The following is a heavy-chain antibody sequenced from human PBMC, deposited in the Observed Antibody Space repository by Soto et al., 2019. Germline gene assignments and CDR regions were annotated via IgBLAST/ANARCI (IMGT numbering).Heavy chain of an antibody. Sequence: QVQLVQSGAEVKKPGASVKVSCKASGYTFTSYAMHWVRQAPGHRLEWMGWINAGNGNTKYSQKFQGRVTITRDPSASTAYMELSSLRSEDTAVYYCARVLYYYGSGSWYFDLWGRGTLVTVSS. CDR2: INAGNGNT. J-gene: IGHJ2*01. CDR1: GYTFTSYA. D-gene: IGHD3-10*01. CDR3: ARVLYYYGSGSWYFDL. V-gene: IGHV1-3*01.